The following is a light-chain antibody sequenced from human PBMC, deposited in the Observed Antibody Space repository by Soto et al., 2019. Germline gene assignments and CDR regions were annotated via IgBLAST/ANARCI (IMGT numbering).Light chain of an antibody. CDR1: QNIRSW. CDR2: SAS. J-gene: IGKJ4*01. Sequence: DIQMTQSPSTLSASVGDRVTITCRASQNIRSWLAWYQQKPGKAPELLIYSASGLESGGPSRFSGSGFGTEFTLPISSLQPDDFATYYCQEYNGNSGLTFGGGTKLEIK. V-gene: IGKV1-5*03. CDR3: QEYNGNSGLT.